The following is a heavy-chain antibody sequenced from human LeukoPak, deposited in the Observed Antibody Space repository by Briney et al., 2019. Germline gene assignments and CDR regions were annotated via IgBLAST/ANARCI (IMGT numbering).Heavy chain of an antibody. CDR1: GYTFTSYG. V-gene: IGHV1-69*13. J-gene: IGHJ5*02. Sequence: SVKVSCKASGYTFTSYGISWVRQAPGQGLEWMGGIIPIFGTASYAQKFQGRVTITADESTSTAYMALSSLRSEDTAVYYCARDLTMVRGARYRPYNWFAPWGQGTLVTVSS. CDR2: IIPIFGTA. D-gene: IGHD3-10*01. CDR3: ARDLTMVRGARYRPYNWFAP.